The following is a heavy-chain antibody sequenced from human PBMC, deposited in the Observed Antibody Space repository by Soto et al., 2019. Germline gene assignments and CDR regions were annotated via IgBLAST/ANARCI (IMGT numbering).Heavy chain of an antibody. J-gene: IGHJ6*03. CDR1: GYTFTSYY. D-gene: IGHD2-21*01. CDR2: INPSGGST. CDR3: AKSLLFVDHAYMDV. V-gene: IGHV1-46*01. Sequence: ASVKVSCKASGYTFTSYYMHWVRQAPGQGLEWMGIINPSGGSTSYAQKFQGRVTITADRSTRTAYMELRSLRPEDTAVYYCAKSLLFVDHAYMDVWGKGTTVTVSS.